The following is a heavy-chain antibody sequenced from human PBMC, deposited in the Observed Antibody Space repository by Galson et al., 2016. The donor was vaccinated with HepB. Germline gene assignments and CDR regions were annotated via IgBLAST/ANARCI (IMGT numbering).Heavy chain of an antibody. D-gene: IGHD7-27*01. CDR2: VITGNSWI. V-gene: IGHV3-11*05. CDR1: GFTFSDHY. CDR3: VRDSNWGFDY. Sequence: SLRLSCAASGFTFSDHYMDWVRQAPGKGLEWIAYVITGNSWIYYADSVMGRFTISRDNAKNSLYLQMNSLRDEDTAVYYCVRDSNWGFDYWGQGTLVTVSS. J-gene: IGHJ4*02.